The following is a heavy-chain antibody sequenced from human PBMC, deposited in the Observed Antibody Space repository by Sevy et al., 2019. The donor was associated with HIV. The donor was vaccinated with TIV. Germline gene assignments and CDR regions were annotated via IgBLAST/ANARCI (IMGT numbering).Heavy chain of an antibody. V-gene: IGHV3-30*04. Sequence: GGSLRLSCEASGFSFRRYAMHWVRQAPGKGLDWLTVISYDGRNEYYVDSGKGRFTISRDNSKNTLYLQMNSLRPEDTAIYYCARDGGGDYFDYWGQGTLVTVSS. J-gene: IGHJ4*02. CDR3: ARDGGGDYFDY. D-gene: IGHD3-10*01. CDR2: ISYDGRNE. CDR1: GFSFRRYA.